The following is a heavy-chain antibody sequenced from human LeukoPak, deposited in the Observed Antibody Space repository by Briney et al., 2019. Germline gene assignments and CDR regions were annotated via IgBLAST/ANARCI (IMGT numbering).Heavy chain of an antibody. CDR3: ARSPPAEYSSNWYVDY. Sequence: ASETLSLTCTLSDGSISRDYSSWIRQPPGKGLEWIGYIYYSGSTNYNPSLKSRVTISVDTSKNQFSLKLSSVTAADTAVYYCARSPPAEYSSNWYVDYWGQGALVTVSS. V-gene: IGHV4-59*01. CDR2: IYYSGST. D-gene: IGHD6-13*01. CDR1: DGSISRDY. J-gene: IGHJ4*02.